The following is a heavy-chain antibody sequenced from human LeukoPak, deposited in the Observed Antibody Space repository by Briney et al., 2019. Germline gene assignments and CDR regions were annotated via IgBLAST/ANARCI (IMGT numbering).Heavy chain of an antibody. Sequence: PSETLTLTCTVSGGTISRYYWTWIRQPPGKGLEWSGNIYYSGSTNDNPSLKSRVTISVDTSKNQFSLKLSSVTAADTAVYYCARVSDYGDYVSFNWFDPWGQGTLVTVSS. CDR1: GGTISRYY. V-gene: IGHV4-59*01. CDR3: ARVSDYGDYVSFNWFDP. CDR2: IYYSGST. J-gene: IGHJ5*02. D-gene: IGHD4-17*01.